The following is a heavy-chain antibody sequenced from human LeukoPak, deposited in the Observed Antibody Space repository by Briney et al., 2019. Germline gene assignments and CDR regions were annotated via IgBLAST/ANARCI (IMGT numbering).Heavy chain of an antibody. CDR3: ASLGDILTGYYPVDY. CDR1: GGSISSSSYY. CDR2: IYYSGST. D-gene: IGHD3-9*01. Sequence: SETLSLTCTVSGGSISSSSYYWGWIRQPPGKGLEWIGSIYYSGSTYYNPSLKSRVTISVDTSKNQFSLKLSSVTAADTAVYYCASLGDILTGYYPVDYWGQGTLVTVSS. V-gene: IGHV4-39*01. J-gene: IGHJ4*02.